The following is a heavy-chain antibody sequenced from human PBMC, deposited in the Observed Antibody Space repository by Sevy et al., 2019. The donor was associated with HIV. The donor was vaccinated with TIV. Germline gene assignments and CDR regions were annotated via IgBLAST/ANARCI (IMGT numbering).Heavy chain of an antibody. J-gene: IGHJ6*02. CDR2: ISAYNGNT. D-gene: IGHD5-18*01. CDR1: GYTLSSYG. Sequence: ASVKVSCKASGYTLSSYGITWVRQAPGQGLEWLGWISAYNGNTNYAQKVQGRVTMTTDTSTSTAYMELRSLRSDDTAVYYCARDIRAYSYGSYYYYGMDVWGQWTTVTVSS. CDR3: ARDIRAYSYGSYYYYGMDV. V-gene: IGHV1-18*01.